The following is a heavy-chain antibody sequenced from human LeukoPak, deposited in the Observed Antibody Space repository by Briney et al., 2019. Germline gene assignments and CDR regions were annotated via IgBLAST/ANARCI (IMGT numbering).Heavy chain of an antibody. CDR3: ASAPRIKYYYYYGMDV. CDR2: IIPIFGTA. CDR1: GGTFSSYA. V-gene: IGHV1-69*01. Sequence: SVKVSCKASGGTFSSYAISWVRQAPGQGLEWMGGIIPIFGTANYAQKIQGRVTITADESTSTAYMELSSLRSEDTAVYYCASAPRIKYYYYYGMDVWGKGTTVTVSS. J-gene: IGHJ6*04.